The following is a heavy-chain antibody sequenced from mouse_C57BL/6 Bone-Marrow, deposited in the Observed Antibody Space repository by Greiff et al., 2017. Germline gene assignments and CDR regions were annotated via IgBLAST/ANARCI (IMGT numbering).Heavy chain of an antibody. V-gene: IGHV1-74*01. CDR3: AIGLLFMDY. D-gene: IGHD3-1*01. Sequence: QVQLQQSGAELVKPGASVKVSCTASGYTFTSYWMHWVKQRPGQGLEWIGRIHPSDSDTNYNQKFTGKATLTVDKSSSTAYMQLGSLTSEDSAVYYCAIGLLFMDYWGQGTSVTVSS. CDR2: IHPSDSDT. J-gene: IGHJ4*01. CDR1: GYTFTSYW.